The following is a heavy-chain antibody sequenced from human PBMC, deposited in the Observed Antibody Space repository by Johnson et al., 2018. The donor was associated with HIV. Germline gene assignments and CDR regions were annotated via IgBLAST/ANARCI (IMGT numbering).Heavy chain of an antibody. CDR1: GFTFSSYG. D-gene: IGHD5-12*01. CDR3: AKGYSGYDYYAFDI. CDR2: ISYDGTNT. Sequence: VQLVESGGGVVQPGRSLRLSCAASGFTFSSYGMHWVRQAPGKGLAWVAVISYDGTNTYYADSVKGRFTISRDTTKNTLYLQMNSLRAEDTAVYYCAKGYSGYDYYAFDIWGQGTMVSVSS. J-gene: IGHJ3*02. V-gene: IGHV3-30*18.